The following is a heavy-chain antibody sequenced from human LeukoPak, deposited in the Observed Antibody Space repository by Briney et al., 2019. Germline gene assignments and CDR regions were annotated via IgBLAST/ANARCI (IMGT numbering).Heavy chain of an antibody. CDR2: ISGTTGRT. Sequence: GGSLRLSCIASGFTFRNYAMTWVRQAPGKGLEWVSSISGTTGRTYYADSARGRFTISRDNSKNTLYLQMNSLRAEDTATYYCAKPRAMTTGVGRYFDLWGRGTLVTVSS. CDR3: AKPRAMTTGVGRYFDL. CDR1: GFTFRNYA. V-gene: IGHV3-23*01. J-gene: IGHJ2*01. D-gene: IGHD1-1*01.